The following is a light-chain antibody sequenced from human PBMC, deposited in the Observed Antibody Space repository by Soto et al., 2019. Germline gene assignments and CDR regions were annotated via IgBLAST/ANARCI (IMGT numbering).Light chain of an antibody. J-gene: IGKJ1*01. CDR1: QTVDTNY. CDR2: GAS. CDR3: QQYATSPWT. Sequence: EIVLTQSPGTLSLSPGERATLSCRASQTVDTNYLAWYQQIPGQAHRLLIYGASTRATGIPDRFSGSGSGTDFTLTISRLDPEDSAVYYCQQYATSPWTFGQGTKVEI. V-gene: IGKV3-20*01.